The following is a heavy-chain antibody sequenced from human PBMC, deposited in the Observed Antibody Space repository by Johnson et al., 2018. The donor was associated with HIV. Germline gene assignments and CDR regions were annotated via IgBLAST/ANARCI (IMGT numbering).Heavy chain of an antibody. CDR2: INSDGSDT. D-gene: IGHD3-22*01. CDR1: RFTFSSYW. CDR3: AREVNAFDI. J-gene: IGHJ3*02. Sequence: VRLVESGGDLVQPGGSLRLSCAASRFTFSSYWMHWVRQVPGKGLVWVSGINSDGSDTRYADSVKGRFTISRDNAKTTLYLQMNSLRAEDTAVYYCAREVNAFDIWGQGTMVTVSS. V-gene: IGHV3-74*01.